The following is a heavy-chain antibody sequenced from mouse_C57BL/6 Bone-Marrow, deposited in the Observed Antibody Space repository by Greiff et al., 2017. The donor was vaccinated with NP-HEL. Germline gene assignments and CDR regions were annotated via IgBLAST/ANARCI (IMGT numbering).Heavy chain of an antibody. D-gene: IGHD2-4*01. J-gene: IGHJ4*01. CDR3: AIDYDWAMDY. CDR1: GFTFSDYG. CDR2: ISSGSSTI. V-gene: IGHV5-17*01. Sequence: EVMLVESGGGLVKPGGSLKLSCAASGFTFSDYGMHWVRQAPEKGLEWVAYISSGSSTIYYADTVKGRFTISRDNAKNTLFLQMTSLRSEDTAMYYCAIDYDWAMDYWGQGTSVTVSS.